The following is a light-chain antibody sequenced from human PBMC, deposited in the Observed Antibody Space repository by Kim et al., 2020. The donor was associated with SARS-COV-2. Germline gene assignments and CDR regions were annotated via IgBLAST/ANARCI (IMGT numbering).Light chain of an antibody. CDR1: SGYSNYK. V-gene: IGLV9-49*01. Sequence: QLVLTQPPSASASLGASVTLTCTLSSGYSNYKVDWYQQRPGKGPRFVMRVGTGGIVGSKGDGIPDRFSVLGSGQNRYLTIKNIQEEDESDYHCGADHGSGSNFVSWVFGGGTQLTVL. J-gene: IGLJ3*02. CDR3: GADHGSGSNFVSWV. CDR2: VGTGGIVG.